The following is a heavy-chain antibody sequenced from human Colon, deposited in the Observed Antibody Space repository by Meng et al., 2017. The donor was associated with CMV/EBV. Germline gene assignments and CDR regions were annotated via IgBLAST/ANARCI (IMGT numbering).Heavy chain of an antibody. V-gene: IGHV4-4*02. CDR1: GASFSSGHW. J-gene: IGHJ4*02. D-gene: IGHD3-22*01. CDR2: MLHTGTT. Sequence: LSCAVSGASFSSGHWWSWVRQSPGQGLEWIGEMLHTGTTTYNPSLRGRVTFSLDDSKNEFSLKLSSVTAADTAVYYCARNGYYSLESWSRGTLVTVSS. CDR3: ARNGYYSLES.